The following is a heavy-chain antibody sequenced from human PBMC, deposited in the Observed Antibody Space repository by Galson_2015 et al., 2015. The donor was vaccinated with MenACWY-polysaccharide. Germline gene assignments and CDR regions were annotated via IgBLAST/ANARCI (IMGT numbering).Heavy chain of an antibody. CDR3: AKAAHFEDFDY. CDR2: IFYDGRT. Sequence: LPGKGLEWIGSIFYDGRTFYNPSFESRAAVSADTSRSQFFLDLNSMTAADTAVYYSAKAAHFEDFDYWGQGILVTVSS. D-gene: IGHD2/OR15-2a*01. J-gene: IGHJ4*02. V-gene: IGHV4-39*07.